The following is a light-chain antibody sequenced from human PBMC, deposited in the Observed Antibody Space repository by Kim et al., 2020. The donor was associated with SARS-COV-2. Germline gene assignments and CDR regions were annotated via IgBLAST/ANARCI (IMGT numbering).Light chain of an antibody. CDR3: LQHNSFPVT. V-gene: IGKV1-17*01. CDR2: DIS. J-gene: IGKJ5*01. Sequence: DIQMTQSPSSLSASVGDRVTITCRASQDVNIYLGWYQHKPGKAPKRLIYDISSLQREVPSRFSGSGSGTEFTLTISGLQPEDSATYYCLQHNSFPVTFGQGTRLEIK. CDR1: QDVNIY.